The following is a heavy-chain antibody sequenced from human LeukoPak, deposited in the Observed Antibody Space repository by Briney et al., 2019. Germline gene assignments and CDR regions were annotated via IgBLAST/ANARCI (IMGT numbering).Heavy chain of an antibody. D-gene: IGHD6-6*01. CDR1: GGSFSDYY. CDR2: INHSGST. Sequence: PSGTLSLTCAVYGGSFSDYYWNWIRQPPGKGLEWIGEINHSGSTNYNPSLKTRVTISVDTSKNQFSLKLNSVTAADTAVYFCAKSPTALVRGGYYFDSWGQGTLVTVSS. V-gene: IGHV4-34*01. J-gene: IGHJ4*02. CDR3: AKSPTALVRGGYYFDS.